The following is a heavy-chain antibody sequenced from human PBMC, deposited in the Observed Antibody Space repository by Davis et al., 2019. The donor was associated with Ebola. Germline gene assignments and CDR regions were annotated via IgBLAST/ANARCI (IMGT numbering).Heavy chain of an antibody. CDR1: GYTFTGYY. Sequence: AASVTVSCKASGYTFTGYYIHWVRQAPGQGLEWMGLINPYSGGTNYAQKFQSRVTMTRDTSISTAYMELGSLRSDDTVVYYCARVRYCGGDCSRHYYCGMDVWGKGTTVTVSS. CDR2: INPYSGGT. CDR3: ARVRYCGGDCSRHYYCGMDV. D-gene: IGHD2-21*02. V-gene: IGHV1-2*05. J-gene: IGHJ6*04.